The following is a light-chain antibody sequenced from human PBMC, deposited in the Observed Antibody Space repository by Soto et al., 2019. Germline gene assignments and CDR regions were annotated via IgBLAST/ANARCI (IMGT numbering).Light chain of an antibody. J-gene: IGLJ2*01. CDR3: SSYTTSSTWV. CDR1: SSDVGSYNR. CDR2: EVT. Sequence: QSVLTQPPSVSGSPGQSVTIFCTGTSSDVGSYNRVSWYQQPPGTAPKLMIYEVTNRPSGVPDRFSGSKSGNTASLTISGLQAEDGADYFCSSYTTSSTWVFGGGTQLTVL. V-gene: IGLV2-18*02.